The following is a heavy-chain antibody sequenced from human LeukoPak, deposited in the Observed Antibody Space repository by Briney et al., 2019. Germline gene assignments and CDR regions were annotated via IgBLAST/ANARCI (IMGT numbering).Heavy chain of an antibody. CDR3: AHTSVSTRYNSDWADVDWSHP. J-gene: IGHJ5*02. CDR2: IYWDDDK. CDR1: GFSLSTSGVG. V-gene: IGHV2-5*02. D-gene: IGHD6-19*01. Sequence: SGPTLVNPTQTLTLTCTFSGFSLSTSGVGVGWIRQPPGKALEWLALIYWDDDKRYSPTLKSRLTITKGASKNQVVLTMTNVDPVDTATYFCAHTSVSTRYNSDWADVDWSHPWGQGTLVTVSS.